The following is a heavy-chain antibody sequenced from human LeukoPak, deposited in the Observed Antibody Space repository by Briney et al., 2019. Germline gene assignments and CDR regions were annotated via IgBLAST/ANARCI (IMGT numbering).Heavy chain of an antibody. V-gene: IGHV3-53*01. D-gene: IGHD2-2*01. CDR2: IYSGGST. CDR1: GSTVSSNY. CDR3: AGSVVPAASYYYYYYMDV. Sequence: GSLRLSCAASGSTVSSNYMSWVRQAPGKGLEWVSVIYSGGSTYYADSVKGRFTISRDNSKNTLYLQMNSLRAEDTAVYYCAGSVVPAASYYYYYYMDVWGKGTTVTVSS. J-gene: IGHJ6*03.